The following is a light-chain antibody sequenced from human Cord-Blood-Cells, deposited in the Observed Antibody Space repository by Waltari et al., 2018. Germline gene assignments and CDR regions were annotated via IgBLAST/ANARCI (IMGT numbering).Light chain of an antibody. CDR2: EGS. CDR3: CSYAGSSTLV. Sequence: QSALTQPASVSGSPGQSITISCTGTSSDVGSYTLVSCYQQHPGKAPKLIIYEGSKRPSGVSNHFSGSKSGNTASLTISGLQAEDEADYYCCSYAGSSTLVFGGGTKLTVL. V-gene: IGLV2-23*01. J-gene: IGLJ3*02. CDR1: SSDVGSYTL.